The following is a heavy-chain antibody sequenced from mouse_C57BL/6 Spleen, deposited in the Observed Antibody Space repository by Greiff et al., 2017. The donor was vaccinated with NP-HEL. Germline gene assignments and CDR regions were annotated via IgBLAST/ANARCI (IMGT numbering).Heavy chain of an antibody. V-gene: IGHV1-55*01. Sequence: QVQLQQPGAELVKPGASVKMSCKASGYTFTSYWITWVKQRPGQGLEWIGDIYPGSGSTNYNEKFKSKATLTVDTSSSTAYMQISSLTSEDSAVYYCARRDGYYWYFDVWGTGTTVTVSS. J-gene: IGHJ1*03. D-gene: IGHD2-3*01. CDR1: GYTFTSYW. CDR3: ARRDGYYWYFDV. CDR2: IYPGSGST.